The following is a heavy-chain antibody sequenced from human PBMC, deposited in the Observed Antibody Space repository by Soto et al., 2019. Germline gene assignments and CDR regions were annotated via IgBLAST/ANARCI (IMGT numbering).Heavy chain of an antibody. D-gene: IGHD5-18*01. CDR3: AKSWGDTWRESAFDL. Sequence: EVQLLESGGDLIQPGGSLRLSCAASGFSFSSYSMSWVSQAPGKGLEWVSGMSATGGSTYYADSVKGRFIISRDNSRKTLYLQMNSLRADETAVYYCAKSWGDTWRESAFDLWGLWTVVTVSA. CDR1: GFSFSSYS. V-gene: IGHV3-23*01. CDR2: MSATGGST. J-gene: IGHJ3*01.